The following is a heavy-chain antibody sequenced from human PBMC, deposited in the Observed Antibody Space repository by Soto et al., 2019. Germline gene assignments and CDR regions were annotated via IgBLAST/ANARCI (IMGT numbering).Heavy chain of an antibody. CDR1: GYTFSSYD. V-gene: IGHV1-8*01. CDR2: MNPNCGNR. Sequence: ASVKVSCKASGYTFSSYDINWVRQATGQGLEWMGWMNPNCGNRGYAQKFQGRVTMTWNSSISTAYMELSSLRSEDTAVYYCARGNWNYGGGYWFDPWGQGTLVTVS. D-gene: IGHD1-7*01. J-gene: IGHJ5*02. CDR3: ARGNWNYGGGYWFDP.